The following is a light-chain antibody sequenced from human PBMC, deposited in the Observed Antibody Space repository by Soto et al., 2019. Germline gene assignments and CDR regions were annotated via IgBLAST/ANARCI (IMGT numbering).Light chain of an antibody. V-gene: IGLV2-14*01. Sequence: QSVLTQPASVSGSPGESITISCTGTSSDVGGYNYVSWYQQHPGKAPKLMIYDVSNRPSGVSNRFSGSKSGNTASLTISGLQAEDDADYYCSSYTSSSTLDVVFGGGTKVTVL. CDR2: DVS. J-gene: IGLJ2*01. CDR3: SSYTSSSTLDVV. CDR1: SSDVGGYNY.